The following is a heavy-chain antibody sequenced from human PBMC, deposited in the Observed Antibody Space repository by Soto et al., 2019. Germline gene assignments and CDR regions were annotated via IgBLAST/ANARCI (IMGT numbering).Heavy chain of an antibody. J-gene: IGHJ6*03. CDR3: ARQVDTAMDYYYYYYMDV. CDR1: GGSISSGDYY. V-gene: IGHV4-30-4*01. CDR2: IYYSGST. D-gene: IGHD5-18*01. Sequence: SETLSLTCTVSGGSISSGDYYWSWIRQPPGKGLEWIGYIYYSGSTYYNPSLKSRVTISVDTSKNQFSLKLSSVTAADTAVYYCARQVDTAMDYYYYYYMDVWGKGTTVTVSS.